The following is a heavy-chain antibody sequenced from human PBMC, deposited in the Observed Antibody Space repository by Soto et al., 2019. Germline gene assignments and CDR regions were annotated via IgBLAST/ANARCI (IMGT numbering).Heavy chain of an antibody. V-gene: IGHV3-23*01. J-gene: IGHJ4*02. CDR3: AKSYSSNWYDYFDY. D-gene: IGHD6-13*01. CDR2: ISGSGDST. Sequence: EVQLLESGGGLVQPGGSLRLSCAASGFTFSAFAMSWVRQAPGKGLQWVSAISGSGDSTYYADSVKGRFTISRDISKNTLYLQMGTLRAEDTALYYCAKSYSSNWYDYFDYWGQGTLVTVSS. CDR1: GFTFSAFA.